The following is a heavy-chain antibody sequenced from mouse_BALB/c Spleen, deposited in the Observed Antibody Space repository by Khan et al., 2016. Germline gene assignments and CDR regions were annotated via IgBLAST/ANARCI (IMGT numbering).Heavy chain of an antibody. CDR1: GFTFSSFG. CDR2: ISRGSSTI. Sequence: ELVESGGGLAQPGGSRKLSCAASGFTFSSFGMHWVRQAPEKGLEWVAYISRGSSTIYYADTVKGRFTISRDNTKNIVYLQMTSLSSEEAAMYYGARKGGYCYAIGYWGQGTTVTVSS. D-gene: IGHD1-2*01. V-gene: IGHV5-17*02. CDR3: ARKGGYCYAIGY. J-gene: IGHJ4*01.